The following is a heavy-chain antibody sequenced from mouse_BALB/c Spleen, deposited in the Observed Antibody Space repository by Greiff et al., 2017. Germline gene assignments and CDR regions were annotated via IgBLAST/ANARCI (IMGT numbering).Heavy chain of an antibody. CDR1: GFNIKDTY. CDR2: IDPANGNT. V-gene: IGHV14-3*02. J-gene: IGHJ3*01. CDR3: ARDGYYPGWFAY. Sequence: EVKVEESGAELVKPGASVKLSCTASGFNIKDTYMHWVKQRPEQGLEWIGRIDPANGNTKYDPKFQGKATITADTSSNTAYLQLSSLTSEDTAVYYCARDGYYPGWFAYWGQGTLVTVSA. D-gene: IGHD2-3*01.